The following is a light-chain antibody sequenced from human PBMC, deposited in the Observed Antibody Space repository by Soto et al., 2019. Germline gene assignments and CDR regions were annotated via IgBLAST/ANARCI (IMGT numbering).Light chain of an antibody. Sequence: EIVMTQSPATLSVSPGERATLSCRASQSVSSNLAWYQQKPGQAPRLLIYRASTRATGIPARFSGSGSGTEFTLTISSLQSEDFAIYYCQQYNNWPPWTFGQGTKVEI. V-gene: IGKV3-15*01. CDR2: RAS. J-gene: IGKJ1*01. CDR1: QSVSSN. CDR3: QQYNNWPPWT.